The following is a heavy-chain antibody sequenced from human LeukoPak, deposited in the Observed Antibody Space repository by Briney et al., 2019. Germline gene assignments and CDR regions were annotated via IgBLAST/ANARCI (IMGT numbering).Heavy chain of an antibody. CDR3: ARDRANYGGSYYFDY. V-gene: IGHV1-46*01. J-gene: IGHJ4*02. CDR1: GYTFTSYY. Sequence: ASVKVSCKASGYTFTSYYMHWVRQAPGQGLEWMGIINPSGGSTSYAQKFQGRVTMTRDTFTSTVYMELSSLRSEDTAVYYCARDRANYGGSYYFDYWGQGTLVTVSS. D-gene: IGHD2-15*01. CDR2: INPSGGST.